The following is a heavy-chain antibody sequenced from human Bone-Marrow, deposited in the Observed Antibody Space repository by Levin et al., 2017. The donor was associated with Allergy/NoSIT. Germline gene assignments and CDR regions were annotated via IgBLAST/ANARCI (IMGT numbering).Heavy chain of an antibody. CDR1: GFTFNDYA. CDR2: INRDGGKT. D-gene: IGHD6-19*01. CDR3: AKDKSWGGSGWYFDS. V-gene: IGHV3-43*01. Sequence: RTGGSLRLSCAASGFTFNDYAMHWVRQAPGKGLEWVSLINRDGGKTDYADSVKGRFIISRDNSKNSLFLQMNSLRPEDTALYYCAKDKSWGGSGWYFDSWGQGTLVTVSA. J-gene: IGHJ4*02.